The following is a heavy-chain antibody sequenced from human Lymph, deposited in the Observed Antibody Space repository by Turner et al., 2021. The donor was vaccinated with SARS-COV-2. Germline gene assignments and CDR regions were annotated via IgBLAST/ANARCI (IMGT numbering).Heavy chain of an antibody. Sequence: QVQLQESGPGLVKPSETLSLTCTVSGGSISSYYWSWIRQPPGKGLEWIGYIYYSGSTNYNPSLKSRVTISVDTSKNQFSLRLSSVTAADTAVYYWARCFDYWGQGTLVTVSS. CDR2: IYYSGST. CDR3: ARCFDY. J-gene: IGHJ4*02. V-gene: IGHV4-59*08. CDR1: GGSISSYY.